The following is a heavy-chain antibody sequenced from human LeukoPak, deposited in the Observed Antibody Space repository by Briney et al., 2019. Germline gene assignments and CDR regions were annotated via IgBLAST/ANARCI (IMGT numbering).Heavy chain of an antibody. Sequence: PGGSLRLSCAASGFTFSSYSMNWVRQAPGKGLEWVSYISSSSNTIYYADSVKGRFTISRDNAKNSLYLQMNSLRAEDTAVYYCARDKGGSYPTHFAYWGQGTLVTVSS. D-gene: IGHD1-26*01. CDR2: ISSSSNTI. CDR1: GFTFSSYS. J-gene: IGHJ4*02. V-gene: IGHV3-48*01. CDR3: ARDKGGSYPTHFAY.